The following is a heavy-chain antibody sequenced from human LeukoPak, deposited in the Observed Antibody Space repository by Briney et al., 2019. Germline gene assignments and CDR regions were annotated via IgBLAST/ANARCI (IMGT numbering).Heavy chain of an antibody. CDR1: GGTFSSYA. Sequence: ASVKVSCKASGGTFSSYAISWVRQAPGQGLEWMGGFIPIFGTANYAQKFQGRVTITADESTSTAYMELSSLRSEDTAVYYCARVGYYSYGPHLGYYFDYWGQRTLVTVSS. J-gene: IGHJ4*02. V-gene: IGHV1-69*13. D-gene: IGHD5-18*01. CDR2: FIPIFGTA. CDR3: ARVGYYSYGPHLGYYFDY.